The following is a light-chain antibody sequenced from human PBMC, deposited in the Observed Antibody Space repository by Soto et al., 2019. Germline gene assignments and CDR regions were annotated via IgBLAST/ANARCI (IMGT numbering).Light chain of an antibody. CDR2: EAS. Sequence: EIVLTQTPLSLSVTPGQPASISCKSSQSLLHSDGKTYLYWYLQRPGQPSRALMYEASNRFSGVPDRFSGSGSGTDFTLKISRVEADDVGVYYCMQGTQFPRTFGQGTKAEIK. CDR3: MQGTQFPRT. CDR1: QSLLHSDGKTY. V-gene: IGKV2D-29*01. J-gene: IGKJ1*01.